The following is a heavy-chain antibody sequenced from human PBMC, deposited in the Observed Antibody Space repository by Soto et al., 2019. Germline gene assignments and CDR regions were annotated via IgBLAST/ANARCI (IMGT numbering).Heavy chain of an antibody. CDR2: IDSDGSST. D-gene: IGHD1-1*01. V-gene: IGHV3-74*01. CDR1: GFTFNSYW. J-gene: IGHJ4*02. CDR3: VKGGTYFDY. Sequence: EVQLVESGGGLVKPGGSLRLSCPASGFTFNSYWMHWVRQAPGKGLVWVSRIDSDGSSTSYADSVKGRFTISRDNAKNTLYLQMNSLGADDTAVYYCVKGGTYFDYWGQGTLVTVSS.